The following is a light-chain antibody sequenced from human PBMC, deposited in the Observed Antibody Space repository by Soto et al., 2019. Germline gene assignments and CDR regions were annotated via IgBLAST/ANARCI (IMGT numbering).Light chain of an antibody. J-gene: IGKJ1*01. V-gene: IGKV3-11*01. Sequence: EIVLTQSPATLSLSPGERATLSCRASQSVSSYLAWYQQKFGQAPRLLIYDASNRATGIPARFSGSGSGAEFTLTISSLQSEDLAVYYCQQYNNWPQTFGQGTKVDIK. CDR1: QSVSSY. CDR2: DAS. CDR3: QQYNNWPQT.